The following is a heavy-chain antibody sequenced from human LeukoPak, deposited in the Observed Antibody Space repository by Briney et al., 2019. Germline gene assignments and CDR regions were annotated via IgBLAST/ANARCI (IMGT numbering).Heavy chain of an antibody. D-gene: IGHD2-15*01. CDR2: ISSSSSYI. V-gene: IGHV3-21*04. Sequence: PGGSLRLSCAASGFTFSSYSMNWVRQAPGKGLEWVSSISSSSSYIYYADSVKGRFTISRDNAKNSLYLQMNSLRAEDTAVYYCARLIKVVVAATHQVDYYYYMDVWGKGTTVTVSS. CDR3: ARLIKVVVAATHQVDYYYYMDV. CDR1: GFTFSSYS. J-gene: IGHJ6*03.